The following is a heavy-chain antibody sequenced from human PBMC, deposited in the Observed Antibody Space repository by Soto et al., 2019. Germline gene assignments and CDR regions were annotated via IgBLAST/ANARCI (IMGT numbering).Heavy chain of an antibody. D-gene: IGHD3-3*01. Sequence: QSGGSLRLSCSASGFTFSSYAMHWVRQAPGKGLEYVSAISSNGGSTYYADSVKGRFTISRDNSKNTLYLQMSSLRAEDTAVYYCVKVPYYDFWSGYPKNAFDIWGQGTMVTVSS. J-gene: IGHJ3*02. CDR2: ISSNGGST. V-gene: IGHV3-64D*06. CDR1: GFTFSSYA. CDR3: VKVPYYDFWSGYPKNAFDI.